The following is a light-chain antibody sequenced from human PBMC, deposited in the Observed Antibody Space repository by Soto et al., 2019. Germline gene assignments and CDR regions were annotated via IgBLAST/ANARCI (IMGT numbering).Light chain of an antibody. J-gene: IGLJ3*02. Sequence: QAVVTQEPSFSVSPGRTVTLTCGLSSGSVSTSYYPSWYQQTPGQAPRTLIYSTNTRSSGVPDRFSGSILGNKAALTITGAQADDEANYYCALYMGSGIWVFSGGTKLTV. CDR1: SGSVSTSYY. CDR3: ALYMGSGIWV. CDR2: STN. V-gene: IGLV8-61*01.